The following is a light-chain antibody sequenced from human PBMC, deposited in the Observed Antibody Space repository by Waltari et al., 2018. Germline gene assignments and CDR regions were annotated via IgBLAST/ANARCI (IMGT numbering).Light chain of an antibody. CDR3: QSYDTSLSVV. CDR2: GST. V-gene: IGLV1-40*01. Sequence: QSVLPQPPPVSGAPGPRATLSCPGSGSNIGAGYDVPWYQQLPRAAPKLLIYGSTSRPLGVPDRFFGSTSGTSASLAITGLQAEDEADYYCQSYDTSLSVVFGGGTKLTVL. CDR1: GSNIGAGYD. J-gene: IGLJ3*02.